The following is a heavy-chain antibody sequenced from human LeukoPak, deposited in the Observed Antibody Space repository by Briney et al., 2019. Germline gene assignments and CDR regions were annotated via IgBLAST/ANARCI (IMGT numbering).Heavy chain of an antibody. D-gene: IGHD3-22*01. CDR3: AKDWGITMIVVVISGLDY. V-gene: IGHV3-23*01. Sequence: GGSLRLSCAASGFTFSSYWMSWVRQAPGKGLEWVSAISGSGGSTYYADSVKGRFTISRDNSKNTLYLQMNSLRAEDTAVYYCAKDWGITMIVVVISGLDYWGQGTLVTVSS. CDR1: GFTFSSYW. CDR2: ISGSGGST. J-gene: IGHJ4*02.